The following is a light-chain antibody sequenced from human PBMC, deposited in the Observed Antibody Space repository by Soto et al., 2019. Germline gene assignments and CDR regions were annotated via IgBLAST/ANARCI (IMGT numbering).Light chain of an antibody. CDR1: ISDVGGYNY. CDR2: EVS. CDR3: ISYTSSSTWV. Sequence: QSALTQPASVSGSPGQSITISCTGTISDVGGYNYVSWYQQHPGKAPKLMIYEVSNRPSGVSNRFSGSKSGNTASLTISGLKAEDEADYYCISYTSSSTWVFGGGTKLTVL. J-gene: IGLJ3*02. V-gene: IGLV2-14*01.